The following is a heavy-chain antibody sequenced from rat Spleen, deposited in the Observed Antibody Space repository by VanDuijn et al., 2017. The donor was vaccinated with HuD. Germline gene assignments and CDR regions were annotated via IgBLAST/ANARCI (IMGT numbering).Heavy chain of an antibody. Sequence: EVQLVESGGGLVQPGRSLKLSCAASGITFNDYNMAWVRQAPKKGLEWVATISYDGSSTYYRDSVKGRFTISRDNAKTTLYLQMDSLRSEDTATYYCARRYDFDYWGQGVMVTVSS. D-gene: IGHD1-11*01. CDR1: GITFNDYN. J-gene: IGHJ2*01. CDR2: ISYDGSST. CDR3: ARRYDFDY. V-gene: IGHV5-7*01.